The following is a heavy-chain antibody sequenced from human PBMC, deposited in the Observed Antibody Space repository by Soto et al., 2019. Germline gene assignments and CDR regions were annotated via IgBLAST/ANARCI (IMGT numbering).Heavy chain of an antibody. V-gene: IGHV4-34*01. Sequence: SETLSLTCDVYGASFSGYIWTWIRPTPGKGLQWIGQINHSGSANYNPSLKSRVTISVHTSKSQFSLELSSVTAADTAVYYCARGLISGSHYSGGWYYFDSWGQGTQVTVSS. D-gene: IGHD1-26*01. CDR2: INHSGSA. J-gene: IGHJ4*02. CDR3: ARGLISGSHYSGGWYYFDS. CDR1: GASFSGYI.